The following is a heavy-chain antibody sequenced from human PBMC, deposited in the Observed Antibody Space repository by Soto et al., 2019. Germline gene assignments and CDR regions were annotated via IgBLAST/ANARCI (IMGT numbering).Heavy chain of an antibody. CDR1: GGSFSGYY. D-gene: IGHD4-17*01. V-gene: IGHV4-34*01. Sequence: SETLSLTCAVYGGSFSGYYWSWIRQPPGKGLEWIGEINHSGSTNYNPSLKSRVTISVDTSKNQFSLKLSSVTAADTAVYYCARATVTTVSRSSMHDYWGQGTLVTVSS. CDR2: INHSGST. J-gene: IGHJ4*02. CDR3: ARATVTTVSRSSMHDY.